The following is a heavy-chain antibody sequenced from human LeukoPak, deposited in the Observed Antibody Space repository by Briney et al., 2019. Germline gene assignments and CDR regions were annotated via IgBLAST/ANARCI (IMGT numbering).Heavy chain of an antibody. CDR1: GYTFTNYG. Sequence: ASVKVSCKASGYTFTNYGITWVRQAPGQGLECMGWISPYNGNTNYAQKFQGRVTMTTDTSTNTAYMELRSLRSDDTAVYYCARAAHTAMVTYYYYMDVWGKGTTVTISS. CDR3: ARAAHTAMVTYYYYMDV. CDR2: ISPYNGNT. V-gene: IGHV1-18*01. D-gene: IGHD5-18*01. J-gene: IGHJ6*03.